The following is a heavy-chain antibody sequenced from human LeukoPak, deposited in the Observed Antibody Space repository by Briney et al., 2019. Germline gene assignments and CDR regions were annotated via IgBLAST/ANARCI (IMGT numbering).Heavy chain of an antibody. D-gene: IGHD3-10*01. CDR3: AKAIWFGELLFDY. CDR1: GFTFSSYG. V-gene: IGHV3-23*01. CDR2: ISGSGGST. J-gene: IGHJ4*02. Sequence: GGSLRLSCAASGFTFSSYGMSWVRQAPGKGLEWVSAISGSGGSTYYADSVKGRFTISRDNSKNTLYLQMNSLRAEDTAVYYCAKAIWFGELLFDYWGQGTLVTVSS.